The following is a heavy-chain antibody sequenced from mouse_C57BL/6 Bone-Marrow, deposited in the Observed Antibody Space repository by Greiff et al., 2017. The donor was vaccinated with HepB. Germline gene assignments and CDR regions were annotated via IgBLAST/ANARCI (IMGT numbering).Heavy chain of an antibody. Sequence: VQLVESGPELVKPGASVKISCKASGYAFSSSWMNWVKQRPGKGLEWIGRIYPGDGDTNYNGKFKGKATLTADKSSSTAYMQLSSLTSEDSAVYFCAIIYDPSDYWGQGTTLTVSS. CDR3: AIIYDPSDY. J-gene: IGHJ2*01. CDR1: GYAFSSSW. V-gene: IGHV1-82*01. CDR2: IYPGDGDT. D-gene: IGHD2-3*01.